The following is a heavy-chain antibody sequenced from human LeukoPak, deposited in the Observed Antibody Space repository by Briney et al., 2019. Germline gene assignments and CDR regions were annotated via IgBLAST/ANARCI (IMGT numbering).Heavy chain of an antibody. Sequence: SETLSLTCVVYGHSVSNLRYACSSLRQRPGRVQEWIRFLYYSGSTDYNPSLNSRATIPVDAPKNQYSLNLPSVTAADTALYYCASRCSSSCYYFHCWGGGSQLGVCS. CDR3: ASRCSSSCYYFHC. D-gene: IGHD6-13*01. CDR1: GHSVSNLRYA. V-gene: IGHV4-30-2*01. J-gene: IGHJ4*02. CDR2: LYYSGST.